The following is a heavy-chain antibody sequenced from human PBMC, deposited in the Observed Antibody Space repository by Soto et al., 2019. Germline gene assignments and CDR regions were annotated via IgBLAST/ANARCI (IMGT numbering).Heavy chain of an antibody. D-gene: IGHD3-10*01. Sequence: EVQLVETGGGVIQPGGSLRLSCAASGFTVTSNYMSWVRQAPGKRLEWVSVIYSGGSTYYADSVKGRFTISRDNSKNTLYLQMNSLRAEDTAVYYCARERSIGGLLWNWGQGTLVIVSS. J-gene: IGHJ4*02. CDR1: GFTVTSNY. CDR2: IYSGGST. V-gene: IGHV3-53*02. CDR3: ARERSIGGLLWN.